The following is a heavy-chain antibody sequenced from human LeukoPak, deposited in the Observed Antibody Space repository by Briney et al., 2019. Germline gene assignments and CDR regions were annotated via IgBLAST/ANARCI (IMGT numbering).Heavy chain of an antibody. CDR1: GFTFSDYY. D-gene: IGHD3-16*01. V-gene: IGHV3-11*01. CDR2: ISSSGSTI. Sequence: TGGSLRLSCAASGFTFSDYYMSWIRQAPGKGLEWVSYISSSGSTIYYTNSVKGQFTISRDNAKNTLYLQMNSLRAEDTAVYYCAKDKYVALTSNWFDPWGQGTLVTVSS. CDR3: AKDKYVALTSNWFDP. J-gene: IGHJ5*02.